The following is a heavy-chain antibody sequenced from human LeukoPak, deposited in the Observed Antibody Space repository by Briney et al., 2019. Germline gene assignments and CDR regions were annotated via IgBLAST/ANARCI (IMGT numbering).Heavy chain of an antibody. D-gene: IGHD1-26*01. CDR3: ARRRSGSYLDY. J-gene: IGHJ4*02. CDR1: GGSIRSYY. Sequence: PSETLSLTCTVSGGSIRSYYWSWIRQPPGRGLEWIGYTYYSGSTNYNPSLKSRVTISLDTSKNQFSLNLSPVTAEDTAVYYCARRRSGSYLDYWGQGTLVTVSS. V-gene: IGHV4-59*08. CDR2: TYYSGST.